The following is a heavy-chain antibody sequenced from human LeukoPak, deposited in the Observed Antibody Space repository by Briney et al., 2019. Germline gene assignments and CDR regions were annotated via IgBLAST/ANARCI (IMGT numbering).Heavy chain of an antibody. CDR2: ISSDANDK. CDR3: AKARGSSGWYYFDY. CDR1: TFTFSNYA. V-gene: IGHV3-30*18. D-gene: IGHD6-19*01. Sequence: PGGSLRLSCAASTFTFSNYAIHWVRQAPGKGLEWVALISSDANDKYYADSVKGRFTISRDNSKNTLYLQMNSLRAEDTAVYYCAKARGSSGWYYFDYWGQGTLVTVSS. J-gene: IGHJ4*02.